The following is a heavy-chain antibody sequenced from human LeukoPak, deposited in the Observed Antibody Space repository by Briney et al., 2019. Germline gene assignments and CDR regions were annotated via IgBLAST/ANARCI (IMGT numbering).Heavy chain of an antibody. V-gene: IGHV4-59*08. CDR1: GGSLSPSF. J-gene: IGHJ4*02. Sequence: SETLSLTCTVSGGSLSPSFWSWIRQPPGKGLEWIGYIYSSANTNYNPSRKGRVTMSVDTSKNQFSLTLSSVTAADTAVYYCASSIVATITSFDYGGQGTLVTVSS. D-gene: IGHD5-12*01. CDR2: IYSSANT. CDR3: ASSIVATITSFDY.